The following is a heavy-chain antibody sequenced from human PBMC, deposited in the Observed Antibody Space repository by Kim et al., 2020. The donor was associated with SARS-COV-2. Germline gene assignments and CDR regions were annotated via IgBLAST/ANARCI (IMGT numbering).Heavy chain of an antibody. V-gene: IGHV3-21*01. D-gene: IGHD6-19*01. CDR3: ARALIPPTTYSSGWRGSYYYYGMDV. CDR2: ISSSSSYI. Sequence: GGSLRLSCAASGFTFSSYSMNWVRQAPGKGLEWVSSISSSSSYIYYADSVKGRFTISRDNAKNSLYLQMNSLRAEDTAVYYCARALIPPTTYSSGWRGSYYYYGMDVWGQGTTVTVSS. CDR1: GFTFSSYS. J-gene: IGHJ6*02.